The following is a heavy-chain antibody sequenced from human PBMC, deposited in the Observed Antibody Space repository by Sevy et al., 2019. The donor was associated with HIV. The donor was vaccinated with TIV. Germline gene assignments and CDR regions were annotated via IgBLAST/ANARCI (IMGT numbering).Heavy chain of an antibody. V-gene: IGHV3-7*01. CDR1: GFTISSYW. Sequence: GGSLRLSCAASGFTISSYWMLWVRQAPGKGLEWVANINQDGSTKYYLDSVKGRFTISKDNAKNSVVLQMNSLTAEDTGVYFCVRAMASADSFWGQGTQVTVSS. J-gene: IGHJ4*02. CDR2: INQDGSTK. CDR3: VRAMASADSF. D-gene: IGHD3-10*01.